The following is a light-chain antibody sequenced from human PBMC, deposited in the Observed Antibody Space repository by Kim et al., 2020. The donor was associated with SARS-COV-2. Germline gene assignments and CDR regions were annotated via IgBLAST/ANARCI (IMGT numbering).Light chain of an antibody. CDR2: AAS. Sequence: DIQMTQSPSSLSASVGDRVTITCRASQSISSYLNWYQQKPGKAPKLLIYAASSLQSGVPSRFSGSGSGTDLTLTISSLQPEDFATYYCQQSYSTPLTFGGGTKGISN. CDR3: QQSYSTPLT. CDR1: QSISSY. V-gene: IGKV1-39*01. J-gene: IGKJ4*01.